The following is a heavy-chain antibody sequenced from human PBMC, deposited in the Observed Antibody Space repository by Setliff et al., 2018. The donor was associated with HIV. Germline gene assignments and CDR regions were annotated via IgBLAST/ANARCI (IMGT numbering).Heavy chain of an antibody. CDR1: GDSIGTYY. D-gene: IGHD3-16*01. Sequence: PSETLSLTCSVSGDSIGTYYWNWIRQTPGKRLEWIGFFYYGGSTDYNPALKNRVAISVDTSRNRVSLKMTSVTAADTAVYYCARGSKGGFFDYWGQGTLVTVSS. J-gene: IGHJ4*02. CDR3: ARGSKGGFFDY. V-gene: IGHV4-59*01. CDR2: FYYGGST.